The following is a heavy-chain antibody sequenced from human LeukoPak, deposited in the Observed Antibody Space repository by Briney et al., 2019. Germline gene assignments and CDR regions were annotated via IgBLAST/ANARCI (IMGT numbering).Heavy chain of an antibody. CDR2: ISGSGGST. CDR3: AKSGAVVVPAATKYYYYYMDV. J-gene: IGHJ6*03. D-gene: IGHD2-2*01. Sequence: GGSLRLSCAASGFTFSSYAMSWVRQAPGKGLEWVSAISGSGGSTYYADSVKGRFTISRDNSKNTLYLQMNSLRAEDTAVYYCAKSGAVVVPAATKYYYYYMDVWGKGTTVTVSS. V-gene: IGHV3-23*01. CDR1: GFTFSSYA.